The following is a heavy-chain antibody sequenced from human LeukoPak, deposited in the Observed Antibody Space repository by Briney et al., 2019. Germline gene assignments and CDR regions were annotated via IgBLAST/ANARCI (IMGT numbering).Heavy chain of an antibody. D-gene: IGHD7-27*01. CDR2: IYCSGST. CDR3: ARLGRLGVLEQ. Sequence: PSETLSLTCTVSGGSISSYYWSWIRQPPGKGLEWIGYIYCSGSTNYNPSLKSRVTISVDTSKNQFSLKLSSVTAADTAVYYCARLGRLGVLEQGGQGALVTVSS. J-gene: IGHJ4*02. V-gene: IGHV4-59*08. CDR1: GGSISSYY.